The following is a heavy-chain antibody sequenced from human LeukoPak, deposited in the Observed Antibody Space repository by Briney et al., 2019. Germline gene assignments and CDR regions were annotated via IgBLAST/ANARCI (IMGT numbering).Heavy chain of an antibody. V-gene: IGHV4-39*07. CDR2: IYYSRST. CDR3: ARDGGGWPYYYYGMDV. CDR1: GGSISSSSYY. D-gene: IGHD6-19*01. Sequence: PSETLSLTCTVSGGSISSSSYYWGWIRQPPGKGLEWIGSIYYSRSTYYNPSLKSRVTISVDTSKNQFSLKLSSVTAADTAVYYCARDGGGWPYYYYGMDVWGQGTTVTVSS. J-gene: IGHJ6*02.